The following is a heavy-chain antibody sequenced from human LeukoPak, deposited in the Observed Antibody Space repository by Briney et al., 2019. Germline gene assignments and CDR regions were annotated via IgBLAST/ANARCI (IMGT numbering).Heavy chain of an antibody. J-gene: IGHJ4*02. CDR3: AKAANYDFWSGYYDY. Sequence: PGGSLRLSCAASGFTFSSYALSWARQAPGKGLEWVSAISGSGGTTYYADSVKGRFTISRDNSKNTLYLQMNSLRAEDTAVYYCAKAANYDFWSGYYDYCGQGTLVTVSS. CDR1: GFTFSSYA. CDR2: ISGSGGTT. D-gene: IGHD3-3*01. V-gene: IGHV3-23*01.